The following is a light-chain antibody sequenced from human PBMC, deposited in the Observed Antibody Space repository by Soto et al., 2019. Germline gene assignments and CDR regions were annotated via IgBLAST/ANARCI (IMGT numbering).Light chain of an antibody. CDR1: SSDVGGYDY. CDR3: SSYTSSNTLT. V-gene: IGLV2-14*01. Sequence: QSALTQPASVSGSPGQSITISCTGTSSDVGGYDYVSWYQQHPGKVPKLIIYDVTNRPSGASNRFSGSKSGNTASLTISGLQADDEADYYCSSYTSSNTLTLGGGTKLTVL. CDR2: DVT. J-gene: IGLJ2*01.